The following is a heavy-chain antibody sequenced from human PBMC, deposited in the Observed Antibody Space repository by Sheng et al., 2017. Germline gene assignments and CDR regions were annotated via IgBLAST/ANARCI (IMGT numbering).Heavy chain of an antibody. CDR1: GGSISSSSYY. V-gene: IGHV4-39*07. CDR3: ARDSLINSGYDQGGYY. J-gene: IGHJ4*02. D-gene: IGHD5-12*01. CDR2: IYYSGST. Sequence: QLQLQESGPGLVKPSETLSLTCTVSGGSISSSSYYWGWIRQPPGKGLEWIGSIYYSGSTYYNPSLKSRVTISVDTSKNQFSLKLSSVTAADTAVYYCARDSLINSGYDQGGYYWGQGTLVTVSS.